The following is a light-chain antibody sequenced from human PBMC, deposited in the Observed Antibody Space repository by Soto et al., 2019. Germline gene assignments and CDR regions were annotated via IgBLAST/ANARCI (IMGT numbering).Light chain of an antibody. Sequence: QSVLTQPASVSGSPGQSITISCTGSSSDVGGYNYVSWYQQHPGKAPKLMIYDDSNRPSGVSNRFSGSKSGNTASLTISGLQAEDEADYYCSSYTSSSTRVFGTGTKLTVL. V-gene: IGLV2-14*01. CDR3: SSYTSSSTRV. J-gene: IGLJ1*01. CDR1: SSDVGGYNY. CDR2: DDS.